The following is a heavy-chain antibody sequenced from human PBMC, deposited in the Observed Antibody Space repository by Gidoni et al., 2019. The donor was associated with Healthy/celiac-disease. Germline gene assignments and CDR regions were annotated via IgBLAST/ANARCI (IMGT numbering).Heavy chain of an antibody. CDR2: LYYSGST. J-gene: IGHJ6*03. V-gene: IGHV4-59*01. CDR3: ASVRSYYYYYMDV. Sequence: QVQLQESGPGLVTPSETLSLTCTVSGGSISSYYWSWIRQPPGKGLEWIGYLYYSGSTNYNPSLKSRVTISVDTSKNQFSLKLSSVTAADTAVYYCASVRSYYYYYMDVWGKGTTVTVSS. CDR1: GGSISSYY. D-gene: IGHD3-3*01.